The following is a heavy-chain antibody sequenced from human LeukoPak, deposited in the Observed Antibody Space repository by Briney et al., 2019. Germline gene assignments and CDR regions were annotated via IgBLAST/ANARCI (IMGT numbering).Heavy chain of an antibody. V-gene: IGHV3-21*01. J-gene: IGHJ4*02. CDR3: ASSGDFWYYFDY. Sequence: GGPLRLSCAASGFTFSSYSMNWVRQAPGKGLEWVSSISSSSSYIYYADSVKGRFTISRDNAKNSLYLQMNSLRAEDTAVYYCASSGDFWYYFDYWGQGTLVTVSS. CDR1: GFTFSSYS. D-gene: IGHD2-21*02. CDR2: ISSSSSYI.